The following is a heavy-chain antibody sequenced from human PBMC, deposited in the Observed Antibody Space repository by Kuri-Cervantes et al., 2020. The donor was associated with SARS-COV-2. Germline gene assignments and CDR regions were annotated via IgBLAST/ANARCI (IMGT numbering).Heavy chain of an antibody. CDR2: ISSSSSYI. CDR3: ARDVGRSYYPNDAFDI. Sequence: GESLKISCAASGFTVSSNYMSWVRQAPGKGLEWVSSISSSSSYIYYADSVKGRFTISRDNAKNSLYLQMNSLRAEDTAVYYCARDVGRSYYPNDAFDIWGQGTMVTVSS. D-gene: IGHD1-26*01. CDR1: GFTVSSNY. V-gene: IGHV3-21*01. J-gene: IGHJ3*02.